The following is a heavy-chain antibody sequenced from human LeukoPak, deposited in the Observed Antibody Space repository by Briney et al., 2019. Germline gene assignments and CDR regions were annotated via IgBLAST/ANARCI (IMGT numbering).Heavy chain of an antibody. CDR1: GYTFTSYY. D-gene: IGHD2-2*01. J-gene: IGHJ5*02. V-gene: IGHV1-46*01. CDR3: ATAGYCSSTSCYVDAWNNWFDP. CDR2: INPSGGST. Sequence: GASVKVSCKASGYTFTSYYMHWVRQAPGQGLEWMGIINPSGGSTSYAQKFQGRVTMTRDTSTSTAYMELSSLRSEDTAVYYCATAGYCSSTSCYVDAWNNWFDPWGQGTLVTVSS.